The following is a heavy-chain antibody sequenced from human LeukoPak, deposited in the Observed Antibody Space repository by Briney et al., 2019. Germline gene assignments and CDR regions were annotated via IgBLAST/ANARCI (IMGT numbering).Heavy chain of an antibody. J-gene: IGHJ4*02. CDR3: ARTPIKLWFGELSYFDY. CDR1: GYTFTSYG. Sequence: GASVKVSCKASGYTFTSYGISWVRQAPGQGLEWMGWVSAYNGNTNYAQKLQGRVTMTTDTSTSTAYMELRSLRSDDTAVYYCARTPIKLWFGELSYFDYWGQGTLVTVSS. CDR2: VSAYNGNT. V-gene: IGHV1-18*01. D-gene: IGHD3-10*01.